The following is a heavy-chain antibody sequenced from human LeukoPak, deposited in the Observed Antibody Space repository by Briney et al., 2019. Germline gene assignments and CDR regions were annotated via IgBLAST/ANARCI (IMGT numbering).Heavy chain of an antibody. J-gene: IGHJ4*02. CDR3: ATGGYYFDY. V-gene: IGHV3-15*01. D-gene: IGHD2-15*01. CDR2: IKSKVDGGTT. CDR1: GFSSLGYA. Sequence: GGSLRLSCAASGFSSLGYAFSWVRQSPGQGLEWVGRIKSKVDGGTTDYAAPVKGRFTISRDDSKNTVYLQMNSLKTEDTAIYYCATGGYYFDYWGQGTLVTVSS.